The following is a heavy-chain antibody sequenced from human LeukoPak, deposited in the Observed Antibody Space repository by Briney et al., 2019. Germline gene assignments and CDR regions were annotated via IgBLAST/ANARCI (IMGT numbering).Heavy chain of an antibody. CDR3: ATYTHWVAGDV. CDR2: MNQDGSAK. Sequence: GGSLRLSCAASGFTFSDSLMSWVRQAPGKGLEWVANMNQDGSAKGYVDSVKGRFTISRDNARNSLYLQMSSLRSEDTAVYYCATYTHWVAGDVWGQGTTVTVSS. D-gene: IGHD3-16*01. V-gene: IGHV3-7*01. J-gene: IGHJ6*02. CDR1: GFTFSDSL.